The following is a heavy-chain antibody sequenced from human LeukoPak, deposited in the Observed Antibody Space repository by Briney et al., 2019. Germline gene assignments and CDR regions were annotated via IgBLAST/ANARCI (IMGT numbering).Heavy chain of an antibody. Sequence: SETLSLTCTVSGGSISSYYWSWIRQPPGKGLEWIGYIYYSGSTNYNPSLKSRVTISVDTSKNRFSLKLSSVTAADTAVYYCARVGSGYLVDYWGQGTLVTVSS. CDR2: IYYSGST. CDR3: ARVGSGYLVDY. CDR1: GGSISSYY. V-gene: IGHV4-59*01. D-gene: IGHD3-22*01. J-gene: IGHJ4*02.